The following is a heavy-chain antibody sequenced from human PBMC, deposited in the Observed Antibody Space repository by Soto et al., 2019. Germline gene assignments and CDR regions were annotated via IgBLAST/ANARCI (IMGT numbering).Heavy chain of an antibody. Sequence: GGSLRLSCASSGFTFSSYSMSRVRQAPGKGLEWVASIKDGGSHTYYVDSVKGRFTVSRDNAKNSLYLQMHSLRAEDTAVYYCARGHYSNPLGGQGALVTVSS. J-gene: IGHJ4*02. D-gene: IGHD4-4*01. CDR2: IKDGGSHT. CDR1: GFTFSSYS. CDR3: ARGHYSNPL. V-gene: IGHV3-7*01.